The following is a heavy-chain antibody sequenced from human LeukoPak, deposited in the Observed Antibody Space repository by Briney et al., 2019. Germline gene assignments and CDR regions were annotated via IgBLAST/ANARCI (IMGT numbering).Heavy chain of an antibody. Sequence: GGSLRLSCAASGFTFSSYPMHWVRQAPGKGLEWVAIISYDGSNKYYADSVKGRFAISRDNSKNTLYLQMNSLRIEDTDVYYCGREYSGPWGKGTTVTVSS. CDR3: GREYSGP. CDR1: GFTFSSYP. V-gene: IGHV3-30*09. J-gene: IGHJ6*04. CDR2: ISYDGSNK. D-gene: IGHD5-12*01.